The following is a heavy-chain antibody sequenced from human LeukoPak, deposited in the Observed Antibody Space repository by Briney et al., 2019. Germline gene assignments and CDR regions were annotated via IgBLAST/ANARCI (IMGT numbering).Heavy chain of an antibody. V-gene: IGHV4-31*03. Sequence: SETLSLTCTVSGGSINRGGNYWSWIRQYPGKGLEWIGYIYHSGITYYNPSLRSRIYMSVDMSDNQFSLKMSSVTAADTAVYYCANGSGSWGGFDYWGQGTLVTVSS. D-gene: IGHD3-10*01. CDR2: IYHSGIT. CDR3: ANGSGSWGGFDY. J-gene: IGHJ4*02. CDR1: GGSINRGGNY.